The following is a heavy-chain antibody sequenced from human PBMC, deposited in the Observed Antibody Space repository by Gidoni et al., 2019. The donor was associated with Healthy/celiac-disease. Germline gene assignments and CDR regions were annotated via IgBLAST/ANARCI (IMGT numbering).Heavy chain of an antibody. Sequence: EVQLVESGGGLVQPGGSLRLSCAASGFTFSSYDMHWVRQATGKGLEWVSAIGTAGDTYYPGSVKGRFTISRENAKNSLYLQMNSLRAGDTAVYYCARAKDGSGSYDYWGQGTLVTVSS. D-gene: IGHD3-10*01. V-gene: IGHV3-13*01. J-gene: IGHJ4*02. CDR2: IGTAGDT. CDR3: ARAKDGSGSYDY. CDR1: GFTFSSYD.